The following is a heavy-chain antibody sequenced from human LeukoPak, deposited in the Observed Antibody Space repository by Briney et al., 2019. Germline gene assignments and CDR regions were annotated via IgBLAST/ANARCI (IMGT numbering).Heavy chain of an antibody. CDR3: ARARPYCSSTSCYGYSFDY. CDR1: GYTFTGYY. CDR2: INPNSGGT. Sequence: GASVKVSCKASGYTFTGYYMHWVRQAPGQGLEWMGWINPNSGGTNYAQKFQGRVTMTRDTSISTAYMEPSRLRSDDTAVYYCARARPYCSSTSCYGYSFDYWGQGTLVTVSS. D-gene: IGHD2-2*01. V-gene: IGHV1-2*02. J-gene: IGHJ4*02.